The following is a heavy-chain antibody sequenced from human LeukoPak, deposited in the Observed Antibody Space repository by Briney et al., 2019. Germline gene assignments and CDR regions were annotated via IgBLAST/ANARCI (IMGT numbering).Heavy chain of an antibody. CDR3: ARAGRWLRKLKSGDWFDP. Sequence: SVKVSCKASGGTFSSYAISWVRQAPGQGLEWMGGVIPIFGTANYAQKFQGRVTITTDESTSTAYMELSSLRSEDTAVYYCARAGRWLRKLKSGDWFDPWGQGTLVTVSS. CDR1: GGTFSSYA. D-gene: IGHD5-24*01. CDR2: VIPIFGTA. J-gene: IGHJ5*02. V-gene: IGHV1-69*05.